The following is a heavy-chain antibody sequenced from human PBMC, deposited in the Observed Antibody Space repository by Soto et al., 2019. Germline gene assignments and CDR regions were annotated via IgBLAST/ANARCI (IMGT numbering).Heavy chain of an antibody. CDR1: GYTFTGYY. CDR2: INPNSGGT. D-gene: IGHD2-15*01. Sequence: ASVKVSCKASGYTFTGYYMHWVRQAPGQGLEWMGWINPNSGGTNYAQKFQGWVTMTRDMSISTAYMELSRLRSDDTAVYYCARGLVVVAASLNYFDYWGQGTLVTVSS. J-gene: IGHJ4*02. CDR3: ARGLVVVAASLNYFDY. V-gene: IGHV1-2*04.